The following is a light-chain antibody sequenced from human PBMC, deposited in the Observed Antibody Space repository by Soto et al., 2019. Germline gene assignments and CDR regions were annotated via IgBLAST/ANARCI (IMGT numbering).Light chain of an antibody. V-gene: IGKV4-1*01. CDR2: WAS. CDR1: QSVLYSSNNKNY. J-gene: IGKJ1*01. Sequence: DIVMTQSPDSLAVSRGERASINCKSSQSVLYSSNNKNYLAWYQQKPGQAPKLLIYWASTRESGGPDRFSGSGSGTDFTLTISRLQAEDVAVYECQQYYSTPPTFGQGTKVEIK. CDR3: QQYYSTPPT.